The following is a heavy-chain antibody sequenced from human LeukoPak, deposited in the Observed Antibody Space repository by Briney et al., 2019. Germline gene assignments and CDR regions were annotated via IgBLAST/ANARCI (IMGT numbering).Heavy chain of an antibody. CDR3: AKDSESGAFDY. CDR2: ISYDGSNK. D-gene: IGHD4/OR15-4a*01. J-gene: IGHJ4*02. CDR1: GFTFDDYA. V-gene: IGHV3-30*18. Sequence: GGSLRLSCAASGFTFDDYAMHWVRQAPGKGLEWVAVISYDGSNKYYADSVKGRFSISRDNSKNTLYLQVNSLRVEDAAVFYCAKDSESGAFDYWGQGTLVTVSS.